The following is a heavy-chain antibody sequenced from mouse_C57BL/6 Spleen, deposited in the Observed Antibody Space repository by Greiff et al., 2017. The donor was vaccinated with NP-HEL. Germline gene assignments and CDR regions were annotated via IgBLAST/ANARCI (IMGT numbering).Heavy chain of an antibody. CDR1: GFSLTSSG. CDR3: AKRNGNYDAMDY. CDR2: IWGGGIT. D-gene: IGHD2-1*01. J-gene: IGHJ4*01. Sequence: VQLKASGPGLVAPSQSLSITCTVSGFSLTSSGVDWVRPPPGPGLEWLGVIWGGGITNSNSALISRLSNSKDNSKSQVFVKMNSLQTDDTAMYYCAKRNGNYDAMDYWGQGTSVTVSS. V-gene: IGHV2-9*01.